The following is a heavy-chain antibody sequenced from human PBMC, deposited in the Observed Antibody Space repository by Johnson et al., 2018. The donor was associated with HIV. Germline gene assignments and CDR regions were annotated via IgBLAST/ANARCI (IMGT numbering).Heavy chain of an antibody. CDR2: ISWHSGSI. V-gene: IGHV3-9*01. CDR3: ARERGGRHTFDI. CDR1: GFTFDDYA. J-gene: IGHJ3*02. Sequence: VQLVESGGGLVRPGWSLRLSCAASGFTFDDYAMHWVRQVPGKGLEWVSGISWHSGSIGYAAFVKGRFTISRDNSKNTLYLQMNSLRAEDTAVYYCARERGGRHTFDIWGQGTKVAVSS. D-gene: IGHD2-21*01.